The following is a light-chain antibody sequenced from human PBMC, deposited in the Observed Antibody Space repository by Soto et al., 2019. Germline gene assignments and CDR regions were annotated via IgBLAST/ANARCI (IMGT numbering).Light chain of an antibody. CDR3: QHYNNWPWT. J-gene: IGKJ1*01. CDR1: QSVGSD. Sequence: EIVMTQSPATLSVSPGESATLSCRASQSVGSDLAWYQRKPDQTPRLLIYDASTRATGVPAKFSGSGSGTDFTLTINSLQSEDFAVYYCQHYNNWPWTFGQGTKVDIK. V-gene: IGKV3-15*01. CDR2: DAS.